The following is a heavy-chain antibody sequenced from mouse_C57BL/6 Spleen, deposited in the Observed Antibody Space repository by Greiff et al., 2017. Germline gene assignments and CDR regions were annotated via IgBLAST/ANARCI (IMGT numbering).Heavy chain of an antibody. V-gene: IGHV5-4*01. CDR1: GFPFSSYA. J-gene: IGHJ2*01. CDR2: ISDGGSYT. D-gene: IGHD2-5*01. CDR3: AREDSNYDY. Sequence: EVMLVESGGGLVKPGGSLKLSCAASGFPFSSYAMSWVCQTPEKRLEWVATISDGGSYTYYPDNVKGRFTISRDNAKNNLYLQMSHLKSEDTAMYYCAREDSNYDYWGQGTTLTVSS.